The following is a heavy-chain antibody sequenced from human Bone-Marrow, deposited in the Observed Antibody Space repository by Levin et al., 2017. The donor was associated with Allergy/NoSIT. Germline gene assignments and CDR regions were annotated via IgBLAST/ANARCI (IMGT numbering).Heavy chain of an antibody. J-gene: IGHJ6*02. V-gene: IGHV3-33*01. CDR2: IWYDGSDK. Sequence: LSGGSLRLSCAASGFTFSTYGMHWVRQAPGKGLEWVAVIWYDGSDKYYADSVKGRFTISRDNSKNTLYLQMNSLRAEDTAVYYCARQHVSSWSVSGGMDVWGQGTTVTVSS. CDR3: ARQHVSSWSVSGGMDV. CDR1: GFTFSTYG. D-gene: IGHD6-13*01.